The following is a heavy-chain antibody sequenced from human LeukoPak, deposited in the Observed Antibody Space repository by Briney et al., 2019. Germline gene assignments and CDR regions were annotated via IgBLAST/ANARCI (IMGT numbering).Heavy chain of an antibody. Sequence: ASVKVSCKASGYTFTSYYMHWVRQAPGQGLEWMGIINPSGGSTSYAQKFQGRVTMTRDTSTSTVYMELSSLRSEDTAVYYCARDKGSDDQTRAARYYYYGMDVWGQGTTVTVSS. D-gene: IGHD2-15*01. CDR2: INPSGGST. J-gene: IGHJ6*02. CDR3: ARDKGSDDQTRAARYYYYGMDV. CDR1: GYTFTSYY. V-gene: IGHV1-46*01.